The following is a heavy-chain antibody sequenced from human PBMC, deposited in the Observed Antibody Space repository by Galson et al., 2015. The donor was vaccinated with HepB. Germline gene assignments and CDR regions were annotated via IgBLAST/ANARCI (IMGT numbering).Heavy chain of an antibody. V-gene: IGHV4-39*01. D-gene: IGHD3-3*01. CDR1: GVSISNNNFY. Sequence: ETLSLTCTVSGVSISNNNFYWGWIRQPPGKGLECIGNIYYSGNTYYNPSLKSRVTMSVDTSKNQFSLRLTSVTAADMAVYYCARLGFLGFFDSLPTWFDPWGQGTLVTVSS. J-gene: IGHJ5*02. CDR2: IYYSGNT. CDR3: ARLGFLGFFDSLPTWFDP.